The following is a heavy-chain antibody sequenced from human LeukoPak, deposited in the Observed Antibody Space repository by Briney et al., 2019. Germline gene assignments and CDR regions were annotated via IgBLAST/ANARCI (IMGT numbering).Heavy chain of an antibody. CDR2: IKQDGSEK. CDR3: ARDVALIRGVLNY. CDR1: GFTFSSYG. J-gene: IGHJ4*02. D-gene: IGHD3-10*01. V-gene: IGHV3-7*01. Sequence: PGGTLRPSCAASGFTFSSYGMSWVRQAPGKGLEWVANIKQDGSEKYYVDSVKGRFTISRDNAKNSLYLQMNSLRAEDTAVYYCARDVALIRGVLNYWGQGTLVTVSS.